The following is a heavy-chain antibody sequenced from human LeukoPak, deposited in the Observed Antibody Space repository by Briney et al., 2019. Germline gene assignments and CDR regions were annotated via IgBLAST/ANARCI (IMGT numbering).Heavy chain of an antibody. J-gene: IGHJ4*02. D-gene: IGHD1-1*01. CDR3: ARVNINNWHSCDY. V-gene: IGHV4-4*02. Sequence: PGGSLRLSCAASGFTFSSSAMSWVRQAPGKGLEWIGEIYHSGSPNYNPSLKSRVTISVDKSRNHFSLNLSSVTAADTAVHYCARVNINNWHSCDYWGQGTLVTVSS. CDR1: GFTFSSSAM. CDR2: IYHSGSP.